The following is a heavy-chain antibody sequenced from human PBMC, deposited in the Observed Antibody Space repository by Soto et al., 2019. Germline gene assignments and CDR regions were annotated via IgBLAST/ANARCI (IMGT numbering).Heavy chain of an antibody. CDR3: ARDPPSDMVVVPAALTDRWFDP. CDR1: GYTFTSYG. CDR2: ISAYNGNT. V-gene: IGHV1-18*01. J-gene: IGHJ5*02. Sequence: GASVKVSCKASGYTFTSYGISWVRQAPGQGLEWMGWISAYNGNTNYAQKLQGRVTMTTDTSTSTAYMELRSLRSDDTAVYYCARDPPSDMVVVPAALTDRWFDPWGQGTLVTVSS. D-gene: IGHD2-2*01.